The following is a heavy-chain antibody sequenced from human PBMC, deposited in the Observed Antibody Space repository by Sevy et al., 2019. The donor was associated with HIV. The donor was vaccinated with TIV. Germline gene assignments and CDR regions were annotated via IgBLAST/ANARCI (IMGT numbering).Heavy chain of an antibody. J-gene: IGHJ6*03. Sequence: SETLSLTCTVSGGSISSYYWSWIRQPPGKGLEWIGYIYYSGSTNYNPSLKSRVTISVDTSTNQFSLKLSSVTAADTAVYYCARGVVDSILYYYYYMDVWGKGTTVTVSS. CDR2: IYYSGST. CDR3: ARGVVDSILYYYYYMDV. V-gene: IGHV4-59*01. CDR1: GGSISSYY. D-gene: IGHD5-12*01.